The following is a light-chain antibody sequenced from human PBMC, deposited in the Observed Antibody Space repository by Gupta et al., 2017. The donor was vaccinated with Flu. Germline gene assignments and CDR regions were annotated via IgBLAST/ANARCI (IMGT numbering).Light chain of an antibody. CDR3: QSADSSGTDV. Sequence: PGQTARITCSGDALPKQYAYWYQQKPGQAPGVVRYEDTERPSGIPERVSGSSSGKTVTLTISGVQAEDEADDDCQSADSSGTDVLGGGTKMTVL. J-gene: IGLJ2*01. CDR1: ALPKQY. V-gene: IGLV3-25*03. CDR2: EDT.